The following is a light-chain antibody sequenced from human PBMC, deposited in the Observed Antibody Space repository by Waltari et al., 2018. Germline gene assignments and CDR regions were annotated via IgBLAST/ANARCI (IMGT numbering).Light chain of an antibody. CDR1: SCSVSTSFY. V-gene: IGLV8-61*01. CDR3: VLYMDSGVWV. Sequence: QTVVTQEPSVSVSPGGTVTLTCALSSCSVSTSFYPSWYQQAPGQAPRTLIYSPNTRLFGVPNRFSGSILGNKAALTIAGAQADDEADYYCVLYMDSGVWVFGGGTKLTVL. CDR2: SPN. J-gene: IGLJ3*02.